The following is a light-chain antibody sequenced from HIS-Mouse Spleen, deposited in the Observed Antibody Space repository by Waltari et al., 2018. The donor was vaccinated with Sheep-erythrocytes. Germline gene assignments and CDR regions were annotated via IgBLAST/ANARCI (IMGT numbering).Light chain of an antibody. CDR3: QQRSNWPLT. J-gene: IGKJ4*01. V-gene: IGKV3-11*01. Sequence: EIVLTQSPATLSLSPGARATLPCRASQSVSSYLAWYQQKPGQAPRPLIYDASNRATGIPARFSGSGSGTDFTLTISSLEPEDFAVYYCQQRSNWPLTFGGGTK. CDR1: QSVSSY. CDR2: DAS.